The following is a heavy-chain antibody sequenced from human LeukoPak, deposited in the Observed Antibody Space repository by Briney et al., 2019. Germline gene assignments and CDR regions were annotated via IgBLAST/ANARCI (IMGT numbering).Heavy chain of an antibody. V-gene: IGHV3-23*01. J-gene: IGHJ6*03. D-gene: IGHD1-26*01. Sequence: GGSLRLSCAASGFTFSSYAMSWVRQAPGKGLEWVSAISGSGGSTYYADSVKGRFTISRDNSKNTLYLQMNSLRAEDTAVYYCAKSIVGATPYYYYYMDVWGKGTTVTVSS. CDR1: GFTFSSYA. CDR2: ISGSGGST. CDR3: AKSIVGATPYYYYYMDV.